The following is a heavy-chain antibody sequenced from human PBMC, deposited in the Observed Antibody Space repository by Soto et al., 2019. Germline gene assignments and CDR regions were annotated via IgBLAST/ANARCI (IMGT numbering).Heavy chain of an antibody. D-gene: IGHD3-22*01. Sequence: GGSLRLSCAASGFTFSSYSIHWVRQAPWKGLEYVSAISSNGVSTYYADSVKGRFTISRDNSKNTLYLQMGSLRAEDMAVYYCARNSRNYYDSSGPLDYWGQGTLVTVSS. CDR1: GFTFSSYS. J-gene: IGHJ4*02. CDR3: ARNSRNYYDSSGPLDY. CDR2: ISSNGVST. V-gene: IGHV3-64*02.